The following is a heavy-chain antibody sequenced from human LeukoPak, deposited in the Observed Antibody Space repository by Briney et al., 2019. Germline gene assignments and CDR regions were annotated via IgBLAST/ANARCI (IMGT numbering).Heavy chain of an antibody. J-gene: IGHJ4*02. CDR3: ARGRSGLAAAGTYDY. Sequence: ASVKVPYKASGYTFTSSDINWVRQATGQGLEWMGWINPKSGRTGYAKKFQDRVSMTMNNSISTAYMEVSSLRFDDTAVYYCARGRSGLAAAGTYDYWGQGTLITVSS. D-gene: IGHD6-13*01. CDR1: GYTFTSSD. V-gene: IGHV1-8*01. CDR2: INPKSGRT.